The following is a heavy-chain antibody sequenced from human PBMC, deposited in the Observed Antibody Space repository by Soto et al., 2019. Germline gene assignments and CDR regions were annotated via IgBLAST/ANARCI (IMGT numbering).Heavy chain of an antibody. V-gene: IGHV3-33*01. CDR3: ARDYYYGSGSYTYSFSY. CDR1: GFTFSSYG. J-gene: IGHJ4*02. D-gene: IGHD3-10*01. Sequence: GGSLRLSCAASGFTFSSYGMHWVRQAPGKGLEWVAVIWYDGSNKYYADSVKGRFTISRDNSKNTLYLQMNSLRAEDTAVYYCARDYYYGSGSYTYSFSYWGQGTLVTVSS. CDR2: IWYDGSNK.